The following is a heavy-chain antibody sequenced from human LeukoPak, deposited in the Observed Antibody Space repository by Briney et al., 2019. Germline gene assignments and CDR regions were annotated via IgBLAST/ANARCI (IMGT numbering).Heavy chain of an antibody. CDR1: GFTVSSNY. V-gene: IGHV3-53*01. D-gene: IGHD6-13*01. CDR3: ASSSSWDKFDN. Sequence: GGSLRLSCAVSGFTVSSNYMSWVRQAPGKGLEWVSVIYSGGSTYYADSVEGRFTISRDNSKNTLYHQMNSLRVDDTAVYYCASSSSWDKFDNWGQGTLVTVSS. J-gene: IGHJ4*02. CDR2: IYSGGST.